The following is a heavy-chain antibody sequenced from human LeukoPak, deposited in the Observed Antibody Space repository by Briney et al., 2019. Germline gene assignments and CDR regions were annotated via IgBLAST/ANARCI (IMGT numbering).Heavy chain of an antibody. CDR3: ARSSCSSTSCHVDY. CDR1: GFTFDDYA. V-gene: IGHV3-9*01. CDR2: ISWNSGSI. J-gene: IGHJ4*02. D-gene: IGHD2-2*01. Sequence: SGGSLSLSCAASGFTFDDYAMHWVRQAPGKGLEWVSGISWNSGSIGYADSVKGRFTISRDNAKNSLYLQMNSLRAEDTALYYCARSSCSSTSCHVDYWGQRTLVTVSS.